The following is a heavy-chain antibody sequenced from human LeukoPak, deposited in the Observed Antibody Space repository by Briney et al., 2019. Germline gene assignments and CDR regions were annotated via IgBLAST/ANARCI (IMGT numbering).Heavy chain of an antibody. D-gene: IGHD1-26*01. J-gene: IGHJ4*02. Sequence: ASVKVSCKASGYTFTGYYIHWVRQAPGQGLEWMGWVSPYDDNTKYAQKFQGRVSMTTDTSTNTAYMELRSLTSDDTAVYYCARVVGLNEWEPHYWGQGTLVTVSS. CDR3: ARVVGLNEWEPHY. V-gene: IGHV1-18*04. CDR1: GYTFTGYY. CDR2: VSPYDDNT.